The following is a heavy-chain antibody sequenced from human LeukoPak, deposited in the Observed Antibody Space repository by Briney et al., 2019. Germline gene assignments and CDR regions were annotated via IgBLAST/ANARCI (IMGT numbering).Heavy chain of an antibody. CDR3: ARGSPFWSGYSSESEYYYYYYMDV. J-gene: IGHJ6*03. Sequence: GGSLRLSCAASGFTFSDYYMSWIRQAPGKGLEWVSYISSSGSTIYYADSVKGRFTISRDNAKNSLYLQMNSLRAEDTAVYYCARGSPFWSGYSSESEYYYYYYMDVWGKGTTVTVSS. V-gene: IGHV3-11*01. D-gene: IGHD3-3*01. CDR2: ISSSGSTI. CDR1: GFTFSDYY.